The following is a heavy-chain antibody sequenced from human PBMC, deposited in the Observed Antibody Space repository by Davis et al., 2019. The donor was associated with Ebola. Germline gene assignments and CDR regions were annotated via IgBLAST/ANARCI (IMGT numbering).Heavy chain of an antibody. V-gene: IGHV3-74*01. CDR1: GFTFSSYW. Sequence: GESLKISCAASGFTFSSYWIHWVRQAPGKGLVWVSRINTDGSRTRDAASAKGRFPISRDNAKNTLYLQMNSLRAEDTAVYYCARVLSYCSGGSCPRGSDHWGQGTLVTVSS. CDR3: ARVLSYCSGGSCPRGSDH. D-gene: IGHD2-15*01. CDR2: INTDGSRT. J-gene: IGHJ4*02.